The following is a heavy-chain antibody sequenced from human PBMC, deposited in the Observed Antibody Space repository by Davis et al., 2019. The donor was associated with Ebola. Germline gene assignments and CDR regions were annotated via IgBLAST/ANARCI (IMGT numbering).Heavy chain of an antibody. V-gene: IGHV6-1*01. CDR3: ARGWLRTGFDY. D-gene: IGHD5-12*01. CDR2: TYYTSRWNN. CDR1: GDRVSSGG. J-gene: IGHJ4*02. Sequence: PSETLSLTCAISGDRVSSGGWNWIRQSPSRGLEWLGRTYYTSRWNNDYALSVRSRITINADTSKNQFSLQLNSVTPEDTAVFYCARGWLRTGFDYWGQGTLVIVSS.